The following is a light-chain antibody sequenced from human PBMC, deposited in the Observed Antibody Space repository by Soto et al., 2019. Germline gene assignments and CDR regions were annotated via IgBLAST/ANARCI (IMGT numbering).Light chain of an antibody. J-gene: IGLJ1*01. CDR1: SSDVGGYNY. CDR3: SSYAGSRNA. CDR2: EVN. Sequence: QSVLTQPPSASGSPGQSVAISCTGTSSDVGGYNYVSWYQQHPGKAPKLMIYEVNKRPSGVPDRFSGSKSGNTASLTVSGLQAEDEADYYCSSYAGSRNAFGTGTKVTV. V-gene: IGLV2-8*01.